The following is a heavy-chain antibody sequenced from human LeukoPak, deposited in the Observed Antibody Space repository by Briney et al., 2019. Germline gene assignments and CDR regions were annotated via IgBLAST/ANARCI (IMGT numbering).Heavy chain of an antibody. Sequence: ASMKVSCKASGYTFTAYYIHWVRQAPGQGLEWMGWIDPNSGGTNYAQTFQGRVTMTRDTSISTAYMDLSRLRSDDTAVYYCARPIRGSYVEDAFDMWGQGTMVTVSA. CDR1: GYTFTAYY. CDR2: IDPNSGGT. CDR3: ARPIRGSYVEDAFDM. D-gene: IGHD1-26*01. J-gene: IGHJ3*02. V-gene: IGHV1-2*02.